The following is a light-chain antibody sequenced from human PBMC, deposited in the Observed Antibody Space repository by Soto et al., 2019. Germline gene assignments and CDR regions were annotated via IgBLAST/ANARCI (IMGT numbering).Light chain of an antibody. CDR1: QSVLSSSNNKNY. J-gene: IGKJ2*01. Sequence: DIVMTQSPDSLAVSLGERATINCKSSQSVLSSSNNKNYLAWYRQKPGQPPKLLIYWASTRESGVPDRFSGSGSGTDFTRTISRLQAEDVAVYYCQQNYSAPFTFGQGTKLEIK. CDR3: QQNYSAPFT. CDR2: WAS. V-gene: IGKV4-1*01.